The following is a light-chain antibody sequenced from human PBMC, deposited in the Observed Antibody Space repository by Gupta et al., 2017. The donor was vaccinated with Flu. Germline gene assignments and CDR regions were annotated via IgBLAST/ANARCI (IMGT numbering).Light chain of an antibody. Sequence: PGERATLSYRASQSVSSNLAWYQQNPGQAPRLLIYDASTRATGIPDRFSGSRSGTDFTLTISSLQSEDVAVYYGQQYDDWPSFGGGTTVGIK. J-gene: IGKJ4*01. CDR1: QSVSSN. CDR3: QQYDDWPS. CDR2: DAS. V-gene: IGKV3-15*01.